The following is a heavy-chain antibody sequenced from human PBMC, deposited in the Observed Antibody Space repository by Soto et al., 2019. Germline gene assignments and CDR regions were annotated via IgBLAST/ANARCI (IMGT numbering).Heavy chain of an antibody. CDR2: IYYSGST. D-gene: IGHD6-13*01. J-gene: IGHJ4*02. CDR1: GGSISSYY. Sequence: PSETLSLTCTVSGGSISSYYWSWIRQPPGKGLEWIGYIYYSGSTNYNPSLKSRVTISVDTSKNQFSLKLSSVTAADTAVYYCASALRRGSSAGNFPLGYWGQGTLVTVS. V-gene: IGHV4-59*01. CDR3: ASALRRGSSAGNFPLGY.